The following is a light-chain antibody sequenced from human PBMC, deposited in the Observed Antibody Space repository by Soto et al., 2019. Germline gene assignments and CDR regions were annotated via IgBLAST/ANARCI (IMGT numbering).Light chain of an antibody. J-gene: IGKJ1*01. CDR3: LQDYNYPRT. CDR1: QDIRTE. Sequence: ALQMTQPPSSLSASVGDRVTITCRASQDIRTELGWYQQKPGKAPKLLIYGATTLQGGVPSRFSCSGSGTDFTLNISGLQPEDFAAYYCLQDYNYPRTFGQGTKVEVK. CDR2: GAT. V-gene: IGKV1-6*01.